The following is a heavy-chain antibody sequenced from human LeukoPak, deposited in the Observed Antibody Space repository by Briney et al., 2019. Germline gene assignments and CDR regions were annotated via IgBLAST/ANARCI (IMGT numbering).Heavy chain of an antibody. V-gene: IGHV3-23*01. CDR3: AKDLMITFGGVIGDFDY. J-gene: IGHJ4*02. D-gene: IGHD3-16*02. Sequence: GGSLRLSCAASGFTFSSYAMSWVRQAPGKGLEWVSAISGSGGSTYYADSVKGRFTISRDNSKNTLYLQMNSPRAEDTAVYYCAKDLMITFGGVIGDFDYWGQGTLVTVSS. CDR2: ISGSGGST. CDR1: GFTFSSYA.